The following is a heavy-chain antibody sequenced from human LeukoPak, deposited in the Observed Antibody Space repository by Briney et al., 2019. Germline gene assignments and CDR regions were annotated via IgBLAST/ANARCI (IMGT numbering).Heavy chain of an antibody. CDR2: IYSGGST. J-gene: IGHJ4*02. D-gene: IGHD3-22*01. V-gene: IGHV3-53*01. CDR1: GFTVSSNY. CDR3: ARASGYFNYYFDY. Sequence: AGGSPRLSCAASGFTVSSNYMSWVRQAPGKGLEWVSVIYSGGSTYYADSVKGRFTISRDNSKNTLYLQMNSLRAEDTAVYYCARASGYFNYYFDYWGQGTLVTVSS.